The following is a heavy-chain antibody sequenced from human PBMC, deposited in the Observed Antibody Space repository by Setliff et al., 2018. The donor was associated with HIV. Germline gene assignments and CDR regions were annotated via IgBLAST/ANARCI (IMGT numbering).Heavy chain of an antibody. CDR3: ARVPYSSGY. J-gene: IGHJ4*02. V-gene: IGHV4-39*07. Sequence: SETLSLTCTVSGDSISTSPYSWGWIRQPPGKGLEWIGSIHYSGTANYNPSLKSRVTISVDTSKNQFSLKLSSVTAADTAVYYCARVPYSSGYWGQGTLVTVS. CDR1: GDSISTSPYS. CDR2: IHYSGTA. D-gene: IGHD6-19*01.